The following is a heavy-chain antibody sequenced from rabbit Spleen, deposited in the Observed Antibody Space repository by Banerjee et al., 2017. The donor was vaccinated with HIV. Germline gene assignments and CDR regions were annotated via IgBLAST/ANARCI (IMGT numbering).Heavy chain of an antibody. V-gene: IGHV1S45*01. Sequence: QEQLEESGGGLVKPGASLTLTCTASGFDFSSGHDMCWVRQAPGKGLEWIACIYTDGSGSTYYASWAKGRFTISKISSTTVTLQMTSLTAADTATYFCARDNDGSWVYPMRWDLWGPGTLVTVS. J-gene: IGHJ6*01. CDR1: GFDFSSGHD. CDR3: ARDNDGSWVYPMRWDL. D-gene: IGHD5-1*01. CDR2: IYTDGSGST.